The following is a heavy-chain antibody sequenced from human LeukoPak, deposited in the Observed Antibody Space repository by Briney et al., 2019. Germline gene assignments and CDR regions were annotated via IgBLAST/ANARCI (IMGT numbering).Heavy chain of an antibody. CDR1: GYTFTSYG. CDR2: ISAYNGNT. D-gene: IGHD3-10*01. V-gene: IGHV1-18*01. CDR3: ARRFSYYGSGRAFDY. Sequence: ASVKVSCKASGYTFTSYGISWVRQAPGQGLEWMGWISAYNGNTNYAQKLQGRVTMTRNTSISTAYMELSSLRSEGTAVYYCARRFSYYGSGRAFDYWGQGTLVTVSS. J-gene: IGHJ4*02.